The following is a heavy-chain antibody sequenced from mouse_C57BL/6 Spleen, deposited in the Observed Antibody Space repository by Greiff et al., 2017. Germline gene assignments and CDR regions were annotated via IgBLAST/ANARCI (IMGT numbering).Heavy chain of an antibody. Sequence: QVQLQQSGAELVRPGTSVKVSCKASGYAFTNYLIEWVKQRPGQGLEWIGVINPGSGGTNYNEKFKGKATLTADKSSSTAYMQLRSLTSEDSAVYFCARDPPSYYGSSFDYWGQGTTLTVSS. D-gene: IGHD1-1*01. V-gene: IGHV1-54*01. CDR3: ARDPPSYYGSSFDY. CDR1: GYAFTNYL. CDR2: INPGSGGT. J-gene: IGHJ2*01.